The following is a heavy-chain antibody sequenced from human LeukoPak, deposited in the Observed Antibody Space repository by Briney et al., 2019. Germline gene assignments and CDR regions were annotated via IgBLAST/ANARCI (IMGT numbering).Heavy chain of an antibody. CDR1: GFTFSSYG. J-gene: IGHJ4*02. CDR3: EKDLEEYSSSELDY. D-gene: IGHD6-6*01. CDR2: IRYDGSNK. V-gene: IGHV3-30*02. Sequence: PGGSLRLSCAASGFTFSSYGMHWVRQAPGKGLEWVAFIRYDGSNKYYADSVKGRFTISRDNSKNTLYLQMNSLRAEDTAVYYCEKDLEEYSSSELDYWGQGTLVTVSS.